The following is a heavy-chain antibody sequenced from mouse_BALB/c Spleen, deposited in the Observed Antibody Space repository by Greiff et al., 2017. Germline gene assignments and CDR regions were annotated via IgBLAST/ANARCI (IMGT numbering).Heavy chain of an antibody. CDR1: GFTFSDYY. J-gene: IGHJ3*01. CDR2: ISDGGSYT. Sequence: EVKLMESGGGLVKPGGSLKLSCAASGFTFSDYYMYWVRQTPEKRLESVATISDGGSYTYYPDSVKGRFTISRDNAKNNLYLQMSSLKSEDTAMYYCAREIGNYPFAYWGQGTLVTVSA. V-gene: IGHV5-4*02. D-gene: IGHD2-1*01. CDR3: AREIGNYPFAY.